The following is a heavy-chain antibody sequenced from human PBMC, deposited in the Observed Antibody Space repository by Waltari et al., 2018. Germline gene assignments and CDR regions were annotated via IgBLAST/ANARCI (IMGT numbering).Heavy chain of an antibody. CDR2: IIPIFGTA. V-gene: IGHV1-69*12. CDR1: GGTFSSYA. D-gene: IGHD2-2*01. Sequence: QVQLVQSGAEVKKPGSSVKVSCKASGGTFSSYAISWVRQAPGQGLEWMGGIIPIFGTANYAQKFQGRVTITADESTSTAYMELSSLRSEDTAVYYCARSEGYCSSTSCSSGWFDPWGQGTLVTVSS. CDR3: ARSEGYCSSTSCSSGWFDP. J-gene: IGHJ5*02.